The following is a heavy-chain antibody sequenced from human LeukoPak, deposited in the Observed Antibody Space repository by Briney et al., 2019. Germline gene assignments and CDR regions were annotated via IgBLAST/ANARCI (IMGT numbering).Heavy chain of an antibody. D-gene: IGHD3-22*01. CDR2: INPNSGGT. CDR3: ALTDYYDSSGYSI. Sequence: ASVKVSCKASGYTFTGYYMHWVRQAPGQGLEWMGWINPNSGGTNYAQKFQGRVTMTRDTSISTAYMELSRLRSDDTAVYYCALTDYYDSSGYSIWGQGTMVTVPS. V-gene: IGHV1-2*02. CDR1: GYTFTGYY. J-gene: IGHJ3*02.